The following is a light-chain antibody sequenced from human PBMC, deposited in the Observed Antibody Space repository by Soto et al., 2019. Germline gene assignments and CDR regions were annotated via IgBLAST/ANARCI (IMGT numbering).Light chain of an antibody. CDR2: AAS. CDR1: QGISSY. J-gene: IGKJ1*01. V-gene: IGKV1-8*01. Sequence: AIRMTQSPSSFSASTGDRVTITCRASQGISSYLAWYQQKPGKAPKLLIYAASTLQSGVPSRFSGSGSGTDVTLTIGCLQSEDFAAYYCQQYYSYPPLTFGQGTKVEIK. CDR3: QQYYSYPPLT.